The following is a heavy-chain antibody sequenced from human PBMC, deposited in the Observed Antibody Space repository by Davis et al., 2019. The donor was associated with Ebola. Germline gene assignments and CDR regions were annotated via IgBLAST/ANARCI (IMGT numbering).Heavy chain of an antibody. D-gene: IGHD6-19*01. J-gene: IGHJ6*02. CDR3: ARDGSGWYDYYYYGMDV. Sequence: GESLKISCAASGFTFSSYAMSWVRQAPGKGLEWVSAISGSGGSTYYADSVKGRFTISRDNSKNTLYLQMNSLRAEDTAVYYCARDGSGWYDYYYYGMDVWGQGTTVTVSS. CDR1: GFTFSSYA. CDR2: ISGSGGST. V-gene: IGHV3-23*01.